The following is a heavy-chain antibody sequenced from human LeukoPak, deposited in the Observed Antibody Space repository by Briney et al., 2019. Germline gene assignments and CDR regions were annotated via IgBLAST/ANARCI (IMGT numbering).Heavy chain of an antibody. J-gene: IGHJ4*02. Sequence: SETLSLTCTVSGGSISSGSYYWSWIRQPAGKGLEWIGRIYTSGSTNYNPSLKSRVTISVDTSKNQFSLKLSSVTAADTAVYYCARVRSYYFDYWGQGTLVTVSS. CDR3: ARVRSYYFDY. V-gene: IGHV4-61*02. CDR2: IYTSGST. CDR1: GGSISSGSYY. D-gene: IGHD3-16*02.